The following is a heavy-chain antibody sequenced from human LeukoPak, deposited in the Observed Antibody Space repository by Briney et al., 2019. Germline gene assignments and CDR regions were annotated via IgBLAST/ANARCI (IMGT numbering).Heavy chain of an antibody. J-gene: IGHJ6*02. CDR3: AREDYYYYYGMDV. CDR2: ISVYNGNT. CDR1: GYTFTSYG. Sequence: ASVKVSCKASGYTFTSYGISWVRQAPGQGLEWMGWISVYNGNTNYAQKLQGRVTMTTDTSTSTAYMELRSLRSDDTAVYYCAREDYYYYYGMDVWGQGTTVTVSS. V-gene: IGHV1-18*01.